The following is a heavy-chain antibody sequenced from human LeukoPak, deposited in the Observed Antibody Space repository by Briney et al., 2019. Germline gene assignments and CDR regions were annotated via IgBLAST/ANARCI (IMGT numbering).Heavy chain of an antibody. CDR3: AKDERRDGDYVDY. CDR1: GFTFDDYA. Sequence: GRSLRLPCAASGFTFDDYAMHWVRQAPGKGLEWVSGISWNSGSIGYADSVKGRFTISRDNAKNSLYLQMNSLRAEDTALYYCAKDERRDGDYVDYWGQGTLVTVSS. J-gene: IGHJ4*02. V-gene: IGHV3-9*01. D-gene: IGHD4-17*01. CDR2: ISWNSGSI.